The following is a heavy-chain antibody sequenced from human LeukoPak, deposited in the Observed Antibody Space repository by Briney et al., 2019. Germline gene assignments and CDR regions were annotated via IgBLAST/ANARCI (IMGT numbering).Heavy chain of an antibody. V-gene: IGHV4-34*01. CDR2: INHSGST. D-gene: IGHD6-13*01. CDR1: GGSFSGYY. CDR3: AKGPRSSWSLNWFDP. J-gene: IGHJ5*02. Sequence: SETLSLTCAVYGGSFSGYYWSWIRQPPGKGLEWIGEINHSGSTNYNPSLKSRVTMSVDTSKNQFSLKLSSVTAADTAVYYCAKGPRSSWSLNWFDPWGQGTLVTVSS.